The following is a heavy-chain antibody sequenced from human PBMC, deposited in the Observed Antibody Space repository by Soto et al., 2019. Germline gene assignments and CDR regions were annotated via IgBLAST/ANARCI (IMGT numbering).Heavy chain of an antibody. CDR1: GGSISSGDYS. V-gene: IGHV4-30-4*01. J-gene: IGHJ5*02. D-gene: IGHD5-12*01. CDR3: ARETNGYDSNWFDP. Sequence: SETLSLTCTVSGGSISSGDYSWSWIRQPPGKGLEWIGYIYYSGSTYYNPSFKSRVIISVDTSKSQFSLKLSSVTAADTAVYYCARETNGYDSNWFDPWGQGTLVTVSS. CDR2: IYYSGST.